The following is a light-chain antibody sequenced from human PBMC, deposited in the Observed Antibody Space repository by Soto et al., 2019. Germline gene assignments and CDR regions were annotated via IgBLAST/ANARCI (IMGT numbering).Light chain of an antibody. V-gene: IGLV1-40*01. CDR1: SSNLGAAFA. Sequence: QSVLTQPPSLSGAPGQRITISCTGTSSNLGAAFAVQWYQQLPGAAPKLLIYYNNNRPSWVPDRFSGSKSVTSAFLAITGLEADDEADYYCQSSDSSLSGHVVFGGGTKLAVL. CDR3: QSSDSSLSGHVV. J-gene: IGLJ2*01. CDR2: YNN.